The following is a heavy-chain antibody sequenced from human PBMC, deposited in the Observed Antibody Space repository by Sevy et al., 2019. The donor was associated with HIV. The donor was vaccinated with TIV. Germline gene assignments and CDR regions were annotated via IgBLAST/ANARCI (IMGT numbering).Heavy chain of an antibody. V-gene: IGHV3-9*01. J-gene: IGHJ4*02. CDR3: AKGIRDYYDSSGYPDY. Sequence: GGSLRLSCAASGFTFDDYAMHWVRQAPGKGLEWVSGISWNSGSIGYADSVKGRFTISRDNPKNSLYLQMNSLRAEDTALYYCAKGIRDYYDSSGYPDYWGQGTLVTVSS. CDR2: ISWNSGSI. D-gene: IGHD3-22*01. CDR1: GFTFDDYA.